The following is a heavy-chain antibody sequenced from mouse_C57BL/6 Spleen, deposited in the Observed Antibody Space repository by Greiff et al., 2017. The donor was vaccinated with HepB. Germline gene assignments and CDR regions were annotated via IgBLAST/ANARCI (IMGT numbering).Heavy chain of an antibody. CDR3: ARREGYYGSSHWYFDV. D-gene: IGHD1-1*01. CDR2: IYPGSGNT. Sequence: VQLQQSGAELVRPGASVKLSCKASGYTFTDYYINWVKQRPGQGLEWIARIYPGSGNTYYNEKFKGKATLTAEKSSSTAYMQLSSLTSEDSAVYFCARREGYYGSSHWYFDVWGTGTTVTVSS. CDR1: GYTFTDYY. J-gene: IGHJ1*03. V-gene: IGHV1-76*01.